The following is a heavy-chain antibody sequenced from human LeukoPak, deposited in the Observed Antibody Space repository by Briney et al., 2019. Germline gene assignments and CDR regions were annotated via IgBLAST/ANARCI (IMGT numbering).Heavy chain of an antibody. CDR1: GYTSTSYG. Sequence: ASVKVSCKASGYTSTSYGISWVRQAPGQGLEWMGWISAYNGNTNYAQKLQGRVTMTTDTSTSTAYMELRSLRSDDTAVYYCARFRQYYYYMDVWGKGTTVTVSS. J-gene: IGHJ6*03. CDR3: ARFRQYYYYMDV. V-gene: IGHV1-18*01. CDR2: ISAYNGNT.